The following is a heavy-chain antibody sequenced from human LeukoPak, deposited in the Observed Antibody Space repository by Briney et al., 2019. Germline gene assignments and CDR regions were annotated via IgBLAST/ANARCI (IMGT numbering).Heavy chain of an antibody. CDR3: ARGGKRALAGTRSPQYFQH. CDR2: ISYDGSNK. J-gene: IGHJ1*01. V-gene: IGHV3-30*04. D-gene: IGHD6-19*01. CDR1: GFTFSSYA. Sequence: GSLRLSCAASGFTFSSYAMHWVRQAPGKGLEWVAVISYDGSNKYYADSVKGRFTFSRDNSKNTLYLQMNSLRPEDTAVYYCARGGKRALAGTRSPQYFQHWGQGTLVTVSS.